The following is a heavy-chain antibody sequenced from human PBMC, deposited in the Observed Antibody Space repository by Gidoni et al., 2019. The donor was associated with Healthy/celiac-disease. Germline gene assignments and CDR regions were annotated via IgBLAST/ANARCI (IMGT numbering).Heavy chain of an antibody. CDR3: AKPVTFELTATFDP. CDR2: ISYDGSNK. D-gene: IGHD2-21*02. V-gene: IGHV3-30*18. CDR1: GFTFSSYG. J-gene: IGHJ5*02. Sequence: QVQLVESGGGVVQPGRSLRLPCAASGFTFSSYGMHWVRQAPGKGLEWVAVISYDGSNKYYADSVKGRFTISRDNSKNTLYLQMNSLRAEDTAVYYCAKPVTFELTATFDPWGQGTLVTVSS.